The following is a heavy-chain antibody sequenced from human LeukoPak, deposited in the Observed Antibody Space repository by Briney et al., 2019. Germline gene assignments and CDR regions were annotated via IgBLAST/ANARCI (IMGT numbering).Heavy chain of an antibody. J-gene: IGHJ4*02. D-gene: IGHD6-19*01. V-gene: IGHV1-2*02. CDR3: ARAILRYSSGWYPGY. Sequence: GSSVKVSCKASGYTFPGYYMHWLRQAPGQGLEWMGRVNPNSGGTNYPQTCQAGVTMPRDTSTSTAYMELSRLRSDDTAVYYCARAILRYSSGWYPGYWGQGALVTVSS. CDR2: VNPNSGGT. CDR1: GYTFPGYY.